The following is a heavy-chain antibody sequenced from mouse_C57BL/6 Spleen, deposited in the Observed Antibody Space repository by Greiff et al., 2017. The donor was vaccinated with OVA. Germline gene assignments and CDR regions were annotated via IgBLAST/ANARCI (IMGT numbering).Heavy chain of an antibody. CDR1: GFTFSDYY. D-gene: IGHD6-1*01. V-gene: IGHV5-16*01. CDR2: INYDGSST. J-gene: IGHJ1*03. Sequence: EVMLVESEGGLVQPGSSMKLSCTASGFTFSDYYMAWVRQVPEKGLEWVANINYDGSSTYYLDSLKSRFIISRDNAKNILYLQMSSLTSEDTATYYCAREAVPYWYFDVWGTGTTVTVSS. CDR3: AREAVPYWYFDV.